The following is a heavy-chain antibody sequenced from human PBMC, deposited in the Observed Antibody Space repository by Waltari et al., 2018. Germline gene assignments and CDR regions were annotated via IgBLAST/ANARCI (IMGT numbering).Heavy chain of an antibody. V-gene: IGHV3-23*01. CDR3: AKHSRADAGYYFDY. Sequence: GGLVQPGGSLRLSCSASGFTFSAFAMSWVRQTPGKGLEWVSSIRNSGDSTFYADSVKGRFTVSRDNSKSMLYVQMNSLTAEDTAVYYCAKHSRADAGYYFDYWGQGAQVTVSS. J-gene: IGHJ4*02. CDR1: GFTFSAFA. CDR2: IRNSGDST. D-gene: IGHD4-4*01.